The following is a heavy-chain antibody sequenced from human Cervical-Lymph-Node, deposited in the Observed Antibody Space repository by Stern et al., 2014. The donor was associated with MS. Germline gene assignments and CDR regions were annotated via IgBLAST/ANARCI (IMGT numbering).Heavy chain of an antibody. V-gene: IGHV4-31*03. D-gene: IGHD3-16*01. CDR2: VYYTGST. Sequence: QVQLQESGPGLVKSSETLSLTCTASRGSISDDGYFWSWIRQHPGGGLEWIGYVYYTGSTYYNPFFKSRLTISIDRSKNQFSLRLSSMTAADTAVYYCARRLGGAFDIWGQGTMVTVSS. CDR3: ARRLGGAFDI. J-gene: IGHJ3*02. CDR1: RGSISDDGYF.